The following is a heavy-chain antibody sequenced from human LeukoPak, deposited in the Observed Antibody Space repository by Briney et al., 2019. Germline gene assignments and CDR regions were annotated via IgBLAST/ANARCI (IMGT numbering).Heavy chain of an antibody. V-gene: IGHV3-23*01. D-gene: IGHD1-14*01. J-gene: IGHJ6*03. CDR1: GFTFSSYG. Sequence: SGGTLRLSCAASGFTFSSYGMSWVRQAPGKGLEWVSAISGSGGSTYYADSVKGRFTISRDNSKNTLYLQMNSLRAEDTAVYYCARVSQPYYYYYMDVWGKGTTVTISS. CDR2: ISGSGGST. CDR3: ARVSQPYYYYYMDV.